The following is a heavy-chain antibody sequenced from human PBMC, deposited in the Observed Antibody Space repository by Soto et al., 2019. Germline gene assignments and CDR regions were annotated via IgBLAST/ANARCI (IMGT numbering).Heavy chain of an antibody. V-gene: IGHV3-48*03. CDR1: GFTFTSYE. J-gene: IGHJ4*02. CDR2: ISSSGITI. D-gene: IGHD2-15*01. Sequence: GGSLRLSCAASGFTFTSYEMNWVRQAPGKGLGWVSYISSSGITIYYADSVKGRFTTSRDNAKNSLYLQMNSLRAEDTAVYYCARVFPGYCSGGSCYSGSQNPTDYWGQGTLVTVSS. CDR3: ARVFPGYCSGGSCYSGSQNPTDY.